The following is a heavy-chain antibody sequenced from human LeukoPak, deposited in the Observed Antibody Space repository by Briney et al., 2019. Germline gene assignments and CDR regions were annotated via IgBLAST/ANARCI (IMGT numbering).Heavy chain of an antibody. J-gene: IGHJ4*02. D-gene: IGHD2-21*02. CDR1: ELIFSSSS. CDR3: ARVALRVVTEDY. V-gene: IGHV3-48*01. CDR2: ISSSSSTI. Sequence: GGSLRLSCAASELIFSSSSMNWVRQAPGKGLEWISYISSSSSTIYYADSVKGRFTISRDNAKNSLYLQMNSLRAEDTAVYYCARVALRVVTEDYWGQGTLVTVSS.